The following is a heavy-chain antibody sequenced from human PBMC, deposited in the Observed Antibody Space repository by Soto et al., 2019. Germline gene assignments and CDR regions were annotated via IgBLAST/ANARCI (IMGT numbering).Heavy chain of an antibody. J-gene: IGHJ5*02. Sequence: SETLSLTCTVSGGSISSSTYYWGWMRQPPGKGLEWIASIFIGGNTYYNPSLKSRVTISVDTSKNQFSLKLSSVTAADTAVYYCARVPGPWGQGTLVTVSS. CDR1: GGSISSSTYY. V-gene: IGHV4-39*07. CDR2: IFIGGNT. CDR3: ARVPGP.